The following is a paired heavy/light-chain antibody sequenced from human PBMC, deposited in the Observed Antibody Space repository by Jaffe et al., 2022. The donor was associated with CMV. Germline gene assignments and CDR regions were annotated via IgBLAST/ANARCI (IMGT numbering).Light chain of an antibody. CDR1: ESLLHGTVFSY. V-gene: IGKV2-28*01. J-gene: IGKJ3*01. Sequence: DIVMTQSPLSLSVTPGEPASISCRSSESLLHGTVFSYLDWYRQKPGQSPQLLIYLGFHRASGVPERFRGSGSGTDFTLTISRVEAEDVGIYYCMQGLQTPRTFGPGTRLDIK. CDR3: MQGLQTPRT. CDR2: LGF.
Heavy chain of an antibody. V-gene: IGHV3-11*01. J-gene: IGHJ6*02. CDR1: GFAFSGHY. CDR2: ISDIDGKE. CDR3: ARDRRPSTYTGMDV. D-gene: IGHD1-1*01. Sequence: LVQSGGGSVKPGGSLRLSCVTSGFAFSGHYMSWVRQTPGKGLEWLSYISDIDGKEYYADSVKGRFTISRDNTKNSLFLQMNSLRVDDTAVYYCARDRRPSTYTGMDVWGQGTTVTVSS.